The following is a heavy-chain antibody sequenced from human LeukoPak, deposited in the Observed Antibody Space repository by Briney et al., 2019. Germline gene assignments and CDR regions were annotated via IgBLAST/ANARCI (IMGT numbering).Heavy chain of an antibody. V-gene: IGHV5-51*01. J-gene: IGHJ3*02. CDR3: ATSPLGADYGDAFDI. CDR2: IYPGDSDT. D-gene: IGHD4-17*01. Sequence: GESLKISCKGSGYSFTSYWIGWVRQMPGKGLEWMGIIYPGDSDTRYSPSFQGQVTISADKSISTAYLQWSSLKASDTAMYYCATSPLGADYGDAFDIWGQGTMVTVSS. CDR1: GYSFTSYW.